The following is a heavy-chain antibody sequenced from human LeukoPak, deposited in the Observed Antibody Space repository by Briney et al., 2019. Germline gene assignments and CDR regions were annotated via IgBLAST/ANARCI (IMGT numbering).Heavy chain of an antibody. CDR2: IGGSGEDT. V-gene: IGHV3-23*01. Sequence: GGSLRLSCAASGFTFDNYAMSWVRQTPGKGLEWVSAIGGSGEDTSYADSVKGRFTVSRDNAKKSLYLQMSSLRAEDTAVYYCARVGSGSYNWFDPWGQGTLVTVSS. CDR1: GFTFDNYA. J-gene: IGHJ5*02. CDR3: ARVGSGSYNWFDP. D-gene: IGHD3-10*01.